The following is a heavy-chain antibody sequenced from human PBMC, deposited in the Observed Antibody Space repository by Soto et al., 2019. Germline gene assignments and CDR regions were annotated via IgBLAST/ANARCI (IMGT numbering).Heavy chain of an antibody. Sequence: PGGSLRLSCAASAFAFSSYSINWVRQAPGTGLEWVSSISSSSDDISYADSVKGRFTISRDNAKSLVYLEMNSLRAEDTAVYYCARGEVVAIVHVPNYYYGMDVWGRGTTVTVSS. J-gene: IGHJ6*02. V-gene: IGHV3-21*01. D-gene: IGHD2-15*01. CDR1: AFAFSSYS. CDR3: ARGEVVAIVHVPNYYYGMDV. CDR2: ISSSSDDI.